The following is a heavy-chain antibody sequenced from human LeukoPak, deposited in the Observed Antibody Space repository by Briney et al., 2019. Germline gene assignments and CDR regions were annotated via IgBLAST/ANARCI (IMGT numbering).Heavy chain of an antibody. D-gene: IGHD1-26*01. CDR2: IYYSGST. V-gene: IGHV4-39*07. J-gene: IGHJ4*02. CDR3: ARGNSGGARYFDY. Sequence: SETLSLTCTVSGGSISSSSYYWGWIRQPPGKGLEWIGSIYYSGSTYYNPSLKSRVTISVDTSKNQFSLKLSSVTAADTAVYYCARGNSGGARYFDYWGQGTLVTVSS. CDR1: GGSISSSSYY.